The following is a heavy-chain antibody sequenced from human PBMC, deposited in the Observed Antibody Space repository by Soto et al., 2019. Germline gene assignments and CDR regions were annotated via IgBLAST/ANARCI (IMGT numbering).Heavy chain of an antibody. V-gene: IGHV3-33*01. J-gene: IGHJ4*02. CDR2: IWYDGSNK. D-gene: IGHD4-17*01. Sequence: QVQLVESGGGVVQPGRSLRLSCAASGFTFSSYGMHWVRQAPGKGLEWVAVIWYDGSNKYYADSVKGRFTISRDNSKNTLYLQMNSLRAEDTAVYYCASPIVADYGDCLGYWGQGTLVTVSS. CDR3: ASPIVADYGDCLGY. CDR1: GFTFSSYG.